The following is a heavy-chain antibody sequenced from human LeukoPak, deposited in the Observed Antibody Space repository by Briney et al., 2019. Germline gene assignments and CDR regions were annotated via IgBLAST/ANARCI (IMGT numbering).Heavy chain of an antibody. CDR2: INHSGST. CDR1: GGSFSGYY. Sequence: SETLSLTCAVYGGSFSGYYWSWIRQPPGKGLEWIGEINHSGSTNYNPSLKSRVTISVDMSKNQFSLKLSSVTAADTAVYYCARIKGRLSWFDPWGQGTLVTVSS. V-gene: IGHV4-34*01. CDR3: ARIKGRLSWFDP. J-gene: IGHJ5*02.